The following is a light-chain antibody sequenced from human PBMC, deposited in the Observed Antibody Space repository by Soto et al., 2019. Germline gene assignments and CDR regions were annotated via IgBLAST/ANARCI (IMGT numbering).Light chain of an antibody. CDR3: NSYSSSSTLYV. Sequence: QSALTQPASVSGSPGQSITIFCTGTSSDIGRYNYVSWYQQYPGKAPNLMIYEVSNWPSGVSNRFSGSKSGNTASLTISGLQAEDEADYYCNSYSSSSTLYVFGTGTKVTVL. CDR2: EVS. V-gene: IGLV2-14*01. J-gene: IGLJ1*01. CDR1: SSDIGRYNY.